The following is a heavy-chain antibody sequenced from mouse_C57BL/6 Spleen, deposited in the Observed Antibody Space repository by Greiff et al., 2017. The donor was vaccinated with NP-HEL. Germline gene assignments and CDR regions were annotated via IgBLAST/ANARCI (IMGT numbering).Heavy chain of an antibody. CDR1: GYAFSGSW. V-gene: IGHV1-82*01. CDR3: ARRGSGGFFDV. Sequence: QVQLQQSGPELVKPGASVKISCKASGYAFSGSWMNWVKQRPGKGLEWVGRIYPGDGVTNYSEKFKDKATLTTDTSSSTAYVQLSSLTSEDSAVYFCARRGSGGFFDVWGTGTTVTVSS. D-gene: IGHD1-1*01. CDR2: IYPGDGVT. J-gene: IGHJ1*03.